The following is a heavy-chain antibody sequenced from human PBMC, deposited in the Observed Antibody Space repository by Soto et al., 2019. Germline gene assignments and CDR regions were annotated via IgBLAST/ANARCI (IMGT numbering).Heavy chain of an antibody. D-gene: IGHD3-3*01. CDR2: INHSGST. V-gene: IGHV4-34*01. J-gene: IGHJ4*02. CDR3: ARGWSRSRYDFWSGYYYLDY. CDR1: GGSFSGYY. Sequence: QVQLQQWGAGLLKPSETLSLTCAVYGGSFSGYYWSWIRQPLGKGLEWIGEINHSGSTNYNPSLKSRVTISVDTSKNQFSLKLSSVTAADTAVYYCARGWSRSRYDFWSGYYYLDYWGQGTLVTVSS.